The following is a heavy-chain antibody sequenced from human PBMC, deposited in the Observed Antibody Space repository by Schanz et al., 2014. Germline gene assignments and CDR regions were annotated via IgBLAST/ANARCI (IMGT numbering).Heavy chain of an antibody. CDR1: GFGFSSYS. V-gene: IGHV3-23*04. CDR2: MNESHSTI. D-gene: IGHD5-12*01. Sequence: EVQVVESGGGLVQPGGSLRLSCTASGFGFSSYSMNWVRQARGKGLEWVSAMNESHSTIYYADSVRGRFTISRDNAENTLFLQMNSLRAEDTAVYYCARKVVATIGGYYDNWGQGTLVIVSS. CDR3: ARKVVATIGGYYDN. J-gene: IGHJ4*02.